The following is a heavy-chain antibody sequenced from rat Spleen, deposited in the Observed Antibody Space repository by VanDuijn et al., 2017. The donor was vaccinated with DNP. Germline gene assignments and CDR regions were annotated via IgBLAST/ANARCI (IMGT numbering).Heavy chain of an antibody. J-gene: IGHJ2*01. CDR3: ARWADYFDY. CDR2: ISYDGGST. V-gene: IGHV5-22*01. CDR1: GFTFSDYY. D-gene: IGHD4-6*01. Sequence: EVQLVESGGGLVKSGRSLKLSCAASGFTFSDYYMAWVRQAPTKGLEWVAYISYDGGSTYYGDSVKGRCTISRDNAKSTLYLQMNSLRSEDLATYYCARWADYFDYWGQGVMVTVSS.